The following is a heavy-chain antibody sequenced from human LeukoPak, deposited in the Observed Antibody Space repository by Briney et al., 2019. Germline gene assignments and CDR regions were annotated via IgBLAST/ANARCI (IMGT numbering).Heavy chain of an antibody. V-gene: IGHV3-48*03. CDR3: AREPYPSKYCSSTSCYFGY. Sequence: PGGSLRLSCAASGFTFSSYEMNWVRQAPGKGLEWVSFISRGSSTTHHADSVRGRFTISRDNAKNSLYLQMNSLRAEDTAVYYCAREPYPSKYCSSTSCYFGYWGQGTLVTVSS. CDR2: ISRGSSTT. J-gene: IGHJ4*02. CDR1: GFTFSSYE. D-gene: IGHD2-2*01.